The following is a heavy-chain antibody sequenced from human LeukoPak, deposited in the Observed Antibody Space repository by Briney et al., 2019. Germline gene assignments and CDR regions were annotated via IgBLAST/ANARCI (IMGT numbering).Heavy chain of an antibody. J-gene: IGHJ4*02. V-gene: IGHV3-74*01. CDR3: VGGYGGDY. CDR1: GFTFSGYW. CDR2: INTDGTST. D-gene: IGHD5-12*01. Sequence: GGSLRLSCAAPGFTFSGYWMHWVRQVPGKGLVWVSRINTDGTSTSYADFVKGRFTISRDNAKNTVYLQMNSLRAEDTAMYYCVGGYGGDYWGQGTLVTVSS.